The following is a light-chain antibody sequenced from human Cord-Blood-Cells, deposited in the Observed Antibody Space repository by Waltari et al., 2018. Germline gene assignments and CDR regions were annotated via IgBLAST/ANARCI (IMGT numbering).Light chain of an antibody. V-gene: IGLV3-1*01. CDR2: QDS. J-gene: IGLJ2*01. CDR1: TLGDKY. CDR3: QAWDSSVV. Sequence: SYKLTQPPSVSESPAQTASNTCSGDTLGDKYACWYQQKPGQYPVLVIYQDSKRPSGIPERFSGSNSGNTATLTISGTQAMDEADYYCQAWDSSVVFGGGTKLTVL.